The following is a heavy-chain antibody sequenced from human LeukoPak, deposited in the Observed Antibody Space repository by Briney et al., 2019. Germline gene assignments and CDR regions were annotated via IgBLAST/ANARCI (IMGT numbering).Heavy chain of an antibody. J-gene: IGHJ4*02. D-gene: IGHD6-19*01. CDR1: GGSISSYY. V-gene: IGHV4-59*08. Sequence: SETLSLTCTVSGGSISSYYWSWIRQPPGKGLEWIGYIYYSGSTNYNPSLKSRVTISVDTSKNQFSLKLSSATAADTAVYYCARHAPVAAERNFDYWGQGTLVTVSS. CDR2: IYYSGST. CDR3: ARHAPVAAERNFDY.